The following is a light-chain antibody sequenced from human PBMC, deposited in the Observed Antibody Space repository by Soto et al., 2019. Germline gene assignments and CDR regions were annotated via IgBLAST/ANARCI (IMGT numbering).Light chain of an antibody. CDR2: GAS. J-gene: IGKJ4*01. Sequence: EIVLTQSPGTLSLSPGERATLSCRASQSVSSSYLAWYQQKPGQAPRLLIYGASSRPTGIPDRFSGSGSGTDFTLTISRLEPEDFATYYCQQTNSFPLTFGGGTKVEIK. CDR1: QSVSSSY. CDR3: QQTNSFPLT. V-gene: IGKV3-20*01.